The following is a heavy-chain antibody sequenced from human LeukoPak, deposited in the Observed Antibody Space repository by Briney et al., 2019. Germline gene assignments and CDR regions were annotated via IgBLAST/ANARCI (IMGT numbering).Heavy chain of an antibody. D-gene: IGHD6-19*01. CDR3: TRAGYTSGFDS. CDR2: INSDGYSI. J-gene: IGHJ5*01. Sequence: GGSLRLSCAASGFTFSGYWMHWVRPAPGKGLVWVSRINSDGYSITYADSVKGRFTISRDNAKNTLYLQMNSLIAEDTAVYFCTRAGYTSGFDSWGQGTLVTVSS. V-gene: IGHV3-74*03. CDR1: GFTFSGYW.